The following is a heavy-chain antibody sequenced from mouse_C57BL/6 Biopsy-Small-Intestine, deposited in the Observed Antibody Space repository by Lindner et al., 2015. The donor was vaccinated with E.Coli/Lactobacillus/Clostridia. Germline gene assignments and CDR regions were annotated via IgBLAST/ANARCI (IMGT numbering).Heavy chain of an antibody. D-gene: IGHD2-13*01. Sequence: SVKVSCKASGYTFTDFFMHWVRQAPGQGLEWMGWINPNSGGTDYAPKFQGRVTMTRDTSISAACMELSRLRSDDTAVYYCAKASPYGDYVMDVWGQGTTVTVSS. CDR3: AKASPYGDYVMDV. CDR1: GYTFTDFF. J-gene: IGHJ4*01. V-gene: IGHV1S29*02. CDR2: INPNSGGT.